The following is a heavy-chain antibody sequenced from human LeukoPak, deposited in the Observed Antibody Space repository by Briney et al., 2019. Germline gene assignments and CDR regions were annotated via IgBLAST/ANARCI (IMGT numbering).Heavy chain of an antibody. V-gene: IGHV4-59*08. D-gene: IGHD7-27*01. J-gene: IGHJ2*01. Sequence: KPSETLSLTCTVSGGSISSYYWSRIRQPPGKGLEWIGYFYYSGSTKYNPSLKSRATISVDTSKNQFSLKLSSVTAADTAVYYCARRLTGYWYVDVWGRGTLVTVSS. CDR3: ARRLTGYWYVDV. CDR1: GGSISSYY. CDR2: FYYSGST.